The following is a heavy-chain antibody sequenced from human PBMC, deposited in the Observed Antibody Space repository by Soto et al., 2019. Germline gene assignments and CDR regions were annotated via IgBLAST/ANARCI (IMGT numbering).Heavy chain of an antibody. CDR2: INPSGGST. D-gene: IGHD3-3*01. J-gene: IGHJ6*02. V-gene: IGHV1-46*01. Sequence: GASVKVSCKASGSTFTSYYMHWVRQAPGQGLEWMGIINPSGGSTSYAQKFQGRVTMTRDTSTSTVYMELSSLRSEDTAVYYCARDQNPPYYDFWSGYYSAGMDVWGQGTTVTVSS. CDR3: ARDQNPPYYDFWSGYYSAGMDV. CDR1: GSTFTSYY.